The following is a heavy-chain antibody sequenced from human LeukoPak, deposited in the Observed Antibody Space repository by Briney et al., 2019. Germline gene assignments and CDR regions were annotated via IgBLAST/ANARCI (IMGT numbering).Heavy chain of an antibody. V-gene: IGHV3-7*01. CDR2: IKADGSEK. J-gene: IGHJ4*02. Sequence: PGGSLRLSCAASGFTFSSYWMSWVRQAPGKGPEWVANIKADGSEKHYVDSVKGRFSISRDNAKNSLYLQMNSLRAEDTAVYYCARDSSARDWGQGTLVTVSS. CDR1: GFTFSSYW. CDR3: ARDSSARD. D-gene: IGHD3-22*01.